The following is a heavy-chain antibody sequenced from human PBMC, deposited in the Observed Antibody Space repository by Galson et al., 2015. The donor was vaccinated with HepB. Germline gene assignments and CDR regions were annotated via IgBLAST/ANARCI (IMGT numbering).Heavy chain of an antibody. CDR1: GGSFSGYY. Sequence: ETLSLTCAVYGGSFSGYYWSWIRQPPGKGLEWIGEINHSGSTNYNPSLKSRVTISVDTSKNQFSLKLSSVTAADTAVYYCARAKINYVWGSYRYYFDYWGQGTLVTVSS. CDR3: ARAKINYVWGSYRYYFDY. V-gene: IGHV4-34*01. D-gene: IGHD3-16*02. J-gene: IGHJ4*02. CDR2: INHSGST.